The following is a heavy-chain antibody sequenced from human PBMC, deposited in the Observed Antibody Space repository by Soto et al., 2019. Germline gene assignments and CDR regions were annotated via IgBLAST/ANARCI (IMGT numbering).Heavy chain of an antibody. D-gene: IGHD3-10*01. Sequence: QVQLQESGPGLVKPSETLSLTCTVSGGSISSYYWSWIRQPPGKGLEWIRYIYYSGSTNYNPSLKSRVTISVDTSKNQFALKLSSVTAADTAVYYCARGIHPRHDAFDIWGQGTMVTVSS. V-gene: IGHV4-59*08. CDR3: ARGIHPRHDAFDI. CDR2: IYYSGST. CDR1: GGSISSYY. J-gene: IGHJ3*02.